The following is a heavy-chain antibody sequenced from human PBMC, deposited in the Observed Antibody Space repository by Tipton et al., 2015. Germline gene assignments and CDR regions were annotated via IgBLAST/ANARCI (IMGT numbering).Heavy chain of an antibody. CDR2: ISHSGNI. Sequence: TLSLTCAVSAYSISSDYYWGWIRQPPGKGLEWIGRISHSGNIYYNPSLQSRVTMSRDTSKNQFSLKLPSVTAADTAVYYCACQDYDSLTRDYQTVDYWGQGTLVTVSS. D-gene: IGHD3-9*01. CDR3: ACQDYDSLTRDYQTVDY. J-gene: IGHJ4*02. V-gene: IGHV4-38-2*01. CDR1: AYSISSDYY.